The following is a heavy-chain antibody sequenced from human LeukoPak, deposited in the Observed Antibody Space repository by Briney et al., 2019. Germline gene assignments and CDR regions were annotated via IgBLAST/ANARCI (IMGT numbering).Heavy chain of an antibody. CDR3: AKDEPGGDDSGDSGHFQH. J-gene: IGHJ1*01. Sequence: PGGSLRLSCAASGFTFSSYWMSWVRQAPGKGLEWVANIKQDGSEKYYVDSVKGRFTISRDDSKNTLYLQMNSLRAEDTAVYYCAKDEPGGDDSGDSGHFQHWGQGTLITVSS. V-gene: IGHV3-7*01. CDR1: GFTFSSYW. CDR2: IKQDGSEK. D-gene: IGHD4-17*01.